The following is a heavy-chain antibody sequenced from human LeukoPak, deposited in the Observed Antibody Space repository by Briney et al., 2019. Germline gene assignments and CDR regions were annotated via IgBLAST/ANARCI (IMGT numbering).Heavy chain of an antibody. J-gene: IGHJ4*02. Sequence: PGGSLRLSCAASGFTFSSYGMSWVRQAPGKGLEWVSAISGSGDSTYYADSVKGRFTISRDNSKNTLYLQMNSLRAEDTAVYYCAKEGGYGGYDYPYHFDYWGQGTLVTVSS. V-gene: IGHV3-23*01. D-gene: IGHD5-12*01. CDR3: AKEGGYGGYDYPYHFDY. CDR1: GFTFSSYG. CDR2: ISGSGDST.